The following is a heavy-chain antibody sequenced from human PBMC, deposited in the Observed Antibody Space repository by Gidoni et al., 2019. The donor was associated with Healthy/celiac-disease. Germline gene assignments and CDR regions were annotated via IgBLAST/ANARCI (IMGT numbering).Heavy chain of an antibody. V-gene: IGHV1-8*01. Sequence: QVQLVQSGAKGKKPGASVKVSCKASGYTLTSYDINWVRQATGQGLEWMGGMNPNSGNTGYAQKFQGRCTMTRNTSISTAYRELSSLRSEDTAVYYCAWGYYFEYFHHWGQGTLVTVSS. CDR2: MNPNSGNT. D-gene: IGHD3-22*01. CDR3: AWGYYFEYFHH. J-gene: IGHJ1*01. CDR1: GYTLTSYD.